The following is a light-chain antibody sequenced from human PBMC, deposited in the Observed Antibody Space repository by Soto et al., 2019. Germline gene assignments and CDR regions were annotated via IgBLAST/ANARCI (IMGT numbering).Light chain of an antibody. Sequence: QSVLTQPPSASGTPGQRVTISCSGSSSNIGSNTVNWYQQLPGTAPKLLIYSNNQRPSGVPHRFSGSKSGTSASLAISGLQSEDEADYYCAAWDDSLNGAVVFGGGTKVTVL. V-gene: IGLV1-44*01. CDR2: SNN. CDR1: SSNIGSNT. J-gene: IGLJ2*01. CDR3: AAWDDSLNGAVV.